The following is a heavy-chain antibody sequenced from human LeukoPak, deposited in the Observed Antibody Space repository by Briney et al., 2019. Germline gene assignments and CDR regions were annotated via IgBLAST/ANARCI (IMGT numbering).Heavy chain of an antibody. CDR1: GGSISSSNYY. V-gene: IGHV4-39*07. Sequence: SETLSLTCTVSGGSISSSNYYWGWIRQPPGKGLEWIGEINHSGSTNYNPSLKSRVTISVDTSKNQFSLKLSSVTAADTAVYYCARVRLRFLEWSNWFDPWGQGTLVTVSS. D-gene: IGHD3-3*01. CDR3: ARVRLRFLEWSNWFDP. J-gene: IGHJ5*02. CDR2: INHSGST.